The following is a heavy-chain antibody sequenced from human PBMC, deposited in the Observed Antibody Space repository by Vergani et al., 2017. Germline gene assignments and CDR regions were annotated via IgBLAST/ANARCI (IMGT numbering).Heavy chain of an antibody. V-gene: IGHV5-51*01. J-gene: IGHJ4*02. CDR3: ERHTTYTDS. D-gene: IGHD1-1*01. CDR2: IYPADSDT. Sequence: EVELVQSGPEMRKPGESVKISCKGSEYSFGNYWIGWVRQMPGKGLEWMGIIYPADSDTRYSPSFQGQVTISADKSISTAFLQWDSLKASDTALYYCERHTTYTDSWGQGTLVTVSS. CDR1: EYSFGNYW.